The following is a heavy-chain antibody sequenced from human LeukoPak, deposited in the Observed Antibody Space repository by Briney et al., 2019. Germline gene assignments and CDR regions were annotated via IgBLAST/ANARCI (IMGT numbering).Heavy chain of an antibody. CDR3: ARGTMVRASDYYYMDV. J-gene: IGHJ6*03. CDR2: IYTGGST. D-gene: IGHD3-10*01. V-gene: IGHV4-4*07. Sequence: PSETLSLTCTVSGGSISSYYWSWIRQPAGKGLEWIGRIYTGGSTNYNPSLKSRVTMSVDTSKNQFSLKPSSVTAADTAVYYCARGTMVRASDYYYMDVWGKGTKVTVSS. CDR1: GGSISSYY.